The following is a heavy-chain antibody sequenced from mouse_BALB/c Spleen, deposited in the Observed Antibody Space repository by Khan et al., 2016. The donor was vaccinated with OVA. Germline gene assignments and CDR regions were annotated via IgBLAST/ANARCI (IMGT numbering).Heavy chain of an antibody. CDR1: GFTFSSFG. Sequence: EVELVESGGGLVQPGGSRKLSCAASGFTFSSFGMHWVRQAPKKGLEWVAYVSSGSSTIYYVDTVKGRFTISRDNPKNTLFLQMTSLRSEDTAMYYCARSGGNFHWYFDVWGAGTGVTVSS. CDR2: VSSGSSTI. J-gene: IGHJ1*01. V-gene: IGHV5-17*02. D-gene: IGHD2-1*01. CDR3: ARSGGNFHWYFDV.